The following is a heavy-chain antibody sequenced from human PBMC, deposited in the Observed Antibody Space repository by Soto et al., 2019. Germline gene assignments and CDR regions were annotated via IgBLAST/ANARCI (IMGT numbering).Heavy chain of an antibody. V-gene: IGHV3-53*01. CDR2: IYSGAST. D-gene: IGHD6-19*01. CDR3: ASARDSSGWNNYGMDV. Sequence: PGGSLRLSCAAAGFTVSSNYMSWVRQAPGKGMEWVSVIYSGASTYYADSVKGRCTISRDNSKNSLYLQMNSLRAQDTAVYYSASARDSSGWNNYGMDVWGQGTTVTVSS. CDR1: GFTVSSNY. J-gene: IGHJ6*01.